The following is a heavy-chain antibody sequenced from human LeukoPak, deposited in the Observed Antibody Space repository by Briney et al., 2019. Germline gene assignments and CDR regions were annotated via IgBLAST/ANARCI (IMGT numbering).Heavy chain of an antibody. D-gene: IGHD3-16*01. CDR2: INPSRGST. J-gene: IGHJ1*01. V-gene: IGHV1-46*01. CDR1: GYTFTSYY. CDR3: SRDLNMMTPFQH. Sequence: WASVKVSCKASGYTFTSYYMHWVRQAPGQGLEWMGIINPSRGSTTYAQKFQGRVTMTRDTSTSTVYMELSSLRSEDTAVYYCSRDLNMMTPFQHWGQGTLVTVSS.